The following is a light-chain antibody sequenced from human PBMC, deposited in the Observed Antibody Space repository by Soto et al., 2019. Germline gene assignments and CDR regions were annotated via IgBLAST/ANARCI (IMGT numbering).Light chain of an antibody. CDR1: QIVTSDY. Sequence: EIVLTQSPGTLSLSPGERVTLSCRASQIVTSDYLAWYHQEPGQAPRLLIYDASNRATGIPARFSGSGSGTDFTLTISSLEPEDFAVYYCQQRSNWPLTFGQGTKVDIK. J-gene: IGKJ1*01. V-gene: IGKV3-11*01. CDR3: QQRSNWPLT. CDR2: DAS.